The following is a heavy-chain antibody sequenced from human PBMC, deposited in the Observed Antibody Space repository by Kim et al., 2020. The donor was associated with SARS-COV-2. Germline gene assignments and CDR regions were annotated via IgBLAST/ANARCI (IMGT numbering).Heavy chain of an antibody. J-gene: IGHJ4*02. CDR1: GFGFSLHG. Sequence: GGSLRLSCAASGFGFSLHGMHWVRQAPGKGLEWVALISSDGSRQYYGDSVKGRFTISRDNSMNTLYLQMNSLRPEDTAVYSCAKRGFCSRTTCYPHHFDYWGQGVLVTVSS. CDR3: AKRGFCSRTTCYPHHFDY. V-gene: IGHV3-30*18. CDR2: ISSDGSRQ. D-gene: IGHD2-2*01.